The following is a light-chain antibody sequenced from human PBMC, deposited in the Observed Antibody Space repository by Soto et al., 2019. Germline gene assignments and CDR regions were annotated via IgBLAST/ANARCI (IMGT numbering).Light chain of an antibody. CDR3: QQYCSYHLT. CDR1: QSLGTW. J-gene: IGKJ4*01. CDR2: DVS. V-gene: IGKV1-5*01. Sequence: DIQMTQSPSTLSASVGDRVIITCRASQSLGTWLAWYQQKPGTAPVLLIYDVSRLESGVPSRFSGRGSGTEFTLTISSLQPDDFATYYCQQYCSYHLTFGVGTKVEIK.